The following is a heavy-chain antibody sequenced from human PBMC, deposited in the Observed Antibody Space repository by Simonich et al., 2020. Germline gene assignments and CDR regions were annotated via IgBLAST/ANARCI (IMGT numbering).Heavy chain of an antibody. CDR2: IWNDGSTR. D-gene: IGHD2-15*01. CDR3: ARAPDIEYYMDV. V-gene: IGHV3-33*01. CDR1: GFTFSSYG. Sequence: QVQLVESGGGVVQPGRSLRLSCAASGFTFSSYGMHWVRQAPGKGLEWVAVIWNDGSTRYYADSVKGRFTISRDNSKNTRYLQMNSLRAEDTAVYYWARAPDIEYYMDVWGKGTTVTVSS. J-gene: IGHJ6*03.